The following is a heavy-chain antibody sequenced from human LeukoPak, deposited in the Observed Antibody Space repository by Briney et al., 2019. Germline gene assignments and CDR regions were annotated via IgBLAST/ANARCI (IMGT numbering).Heavy chain of an antibody. CDR2: ISGSGGST. J-gene: IGHJ3*02. CDR3: AKHGGDFWSGYFHFGSAFDI. Sequence: GGSLRLSCAASGFTFSSYAMSLVRQAPGKGLEWVSAISGSGGSTYYADSVKGRFTISRDNSKNTLYLQMNSLRAEDTAVYYCAKHGGDFWSGYFHFGSAFDIWGQGTMVTVSS. CDR1: GFTFSSYA. D-gene: IGHD3-3*01. V-gene: IGHV3-23*01.